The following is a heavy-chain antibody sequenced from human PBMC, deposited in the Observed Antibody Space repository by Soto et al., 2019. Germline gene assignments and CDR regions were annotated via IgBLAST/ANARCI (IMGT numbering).Heavy chain of an antibody. CDR3: ARLMFRGGDFDY. V-gene: IGHV4-39*01. D-gene: IGHD2-15*01. J-gene: IGHJ4*01. Sequence: QLQLQESGPGLVKPSETLSLTCTVSGGAISGSTYYWGWIRQFPGKGLEWMANVYYTETTAYNPSLRRRLTISVDTSKKQFSLKVKSVTDADTAIYYCARLMFRGGDFDYWGHGTRVTVSS. CDR2: VYYTETT. CDR1: GGAISGSTYY.